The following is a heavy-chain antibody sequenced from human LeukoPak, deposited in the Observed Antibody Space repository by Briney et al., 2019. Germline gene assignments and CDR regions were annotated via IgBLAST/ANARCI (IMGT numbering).Heavy chain of an antibody. CDR3: ARHSAGATKDY. CDR2: IHNSGDT. Sequence: SETLSLTCTVSGGSTSSYFWSWIRQPPGKGLEWIGYIHNSGDTNYNPSLKGRVTISADTSKSQFSLKLSSVTAADTAVYYCARHSAGATKDYWGQGTLVTVSS. J-gene: IGHJ4*02. CDR1: GGSTSSYF. D-gene: IGHD1-1*01. V-gene: IGHV4-59*08.